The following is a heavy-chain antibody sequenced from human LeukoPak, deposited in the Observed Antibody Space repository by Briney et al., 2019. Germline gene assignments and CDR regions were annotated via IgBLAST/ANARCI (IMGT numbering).Heavy chain of an antibody. J-gene: IGHJ4*02. CDR2: ISNSGST. D-gene: IGHD6-19*01. Sequence: DPSETLSLTCTVSGASIRSHYWSWIRQPPGKGLEWIGYISNSGSTNYNPSLKSRVTISLDMSKNQFSLRLASVTAADTAVYYCARGSRRLADFHYWGQGTLVTVSS. V-gene: IGHV4-4*08. CDR1: GASIRSHY. CDR3: ARGSRRLADFHY.